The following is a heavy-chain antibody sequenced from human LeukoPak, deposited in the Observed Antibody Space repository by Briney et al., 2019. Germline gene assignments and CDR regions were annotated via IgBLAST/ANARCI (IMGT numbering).Heavy chain of an antibody. CDR2: IIPIFGTA. CDR3: ARAVGYCSSTSCKGGLDP. CDR1: GGTFSSYA. J-gene: IGHJ5*02. D-gene: IGHD2-2*01. V-gene: IGHV1-69*01. Sequence: SVKVSCKASGGTFSSYAISWVRQAPGQGLEWMGGIIPIFGTANYAQKFQGRVTITADESTSTAYMELSSLRSEDTAVYYCARAVGYCSSTSCKGGLDPWGQGTLVTVSS.